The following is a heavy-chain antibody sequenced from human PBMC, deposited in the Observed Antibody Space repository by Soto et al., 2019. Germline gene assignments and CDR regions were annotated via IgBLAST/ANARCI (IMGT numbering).Heavy chain of an antibody. V-gene: IGHV3-21*01. CDR1: GFTFSSYS. Sequence: EVQLVESGGGLVKPGGSLRLSCVASGFTFSSYSMSWVRQAPGKGLEWVSSISSSSSYIYYADSVKGRFTISRDNAKNSLYLQMNSLRAEDTAVYYCATPGNLYYYYYGMDVWGQGTTVTVSS. J-gene: IGHJ6*02. CDR3: ATPGNLYYYYYGMDV. CDR2: ISSSSSYI.